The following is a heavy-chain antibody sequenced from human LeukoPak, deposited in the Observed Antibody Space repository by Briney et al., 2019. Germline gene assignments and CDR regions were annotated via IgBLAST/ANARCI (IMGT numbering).Heavy chain of an antibody. Sequence: ASQTLSLTCTVSGDSISSGSYFWSWVRQPAGKALEWIGRFHTSGGTNYNPSLESRVTISVDTSKNQFSLKLTFVTAADTAVYYCASTVFGVTYNWFDPWGQGTLVTVSS. CDR3: ASTVFGVTYNWFDP. CDR1: GDSISSGSYF. V-gene: IGHV4-61*02. J-gene: IGHJ5*02. D-gene: IGHD3-3*01. CDR2: FHTSGGT.